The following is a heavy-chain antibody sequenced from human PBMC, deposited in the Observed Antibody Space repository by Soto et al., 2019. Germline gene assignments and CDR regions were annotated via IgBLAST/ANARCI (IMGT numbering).Heavy chain of an antibody. CDR1: GFTFSNAW. Sequence: EVQLVESGGGLVKPGGSLRLSCAASGFTFSNAWMSWVRQAPGKGLEWVGRIKSKTDGGTTDYAAPVKGRFTISRDDSKNTLYLQMNSLKTDDTAVYYFTTHITMVRGVSDYWGQGTLVTVSS. J-gene: IGHJ4*02. V-gene: IGHV3-15*01. D-gene: IGHD3-10*01. CDR2: IKSKTDGGTT. CDR3: TTHITMVRGVSDY.